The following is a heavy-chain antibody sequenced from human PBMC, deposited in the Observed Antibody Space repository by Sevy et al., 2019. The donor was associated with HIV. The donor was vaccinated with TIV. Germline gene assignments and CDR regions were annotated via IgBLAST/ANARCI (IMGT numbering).Heavy chain of an antibody. J-gene: IGHJ4*02. V-gene: IGHV4-61*01. CDR2: IHYSGST. Sequence: SETLSLTWTVSGGSVSSGSYFWSWIRQPPGKGLEWIGYIHYSGSTNYNPSLKSRVTISVDTSKNQFSLNLSSVTAAETAVYYCARDSGTYPYYFDYWGQGTLVTVSS. CDR3: ARDSGTYPYYFDY. D-gene: IGHD1-26*01. CDR1: GGSVSSGSYF.